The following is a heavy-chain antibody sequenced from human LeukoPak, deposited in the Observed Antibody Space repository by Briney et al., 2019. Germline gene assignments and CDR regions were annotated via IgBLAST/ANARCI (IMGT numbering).Heavy chain of an antibody. V-gene: IGHV1-18*01. CDR1: GGTFTSYG. D-gene: IGHD1-26*01. Sequence: ASVKVSCKASGGTFTSYGISWVRQAPGQGLEWMGWISAYNGNTNSAQKVQGRVTMTTDTSTSTAYMELRDLRYDDTAVYYCARRVGAEYFQHWGQGTLVTVSS. CDR2: ISAYNGNT. J-gene: IGHJ1*01. CDR3: ARRVGAEYFQH.